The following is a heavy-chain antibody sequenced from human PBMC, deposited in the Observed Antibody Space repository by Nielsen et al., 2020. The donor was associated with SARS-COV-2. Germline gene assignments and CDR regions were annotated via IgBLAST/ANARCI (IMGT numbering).Heavy chain of an antibody. Sequence: DSVKGRFTISRDNFKNTLYLQMNRLRTEDTAVYYCAKSNVVRGIIGYYFEYWGRGTAVNVSS. V-gene: IGHV3-30*02. D-gene: IGHD3-10*01. CDR3: AKSNVVRGIIGYYFEY. J-gene: IGHJ4*02.